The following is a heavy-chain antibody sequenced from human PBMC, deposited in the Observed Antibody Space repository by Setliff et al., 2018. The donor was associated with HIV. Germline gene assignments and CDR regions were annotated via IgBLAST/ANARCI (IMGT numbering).Heavy chain of an antibody. CDR1: GFSFSSYA. Sequence: SLRLSCAANGFSFSSYAMSWVRQAPGKGLEWVSAISGSGGSTYYADSVKGRFTISRDNSKNTLYLQMNSLRAEDTAVYYCAKALWFGDYYYYYGMDVWGQGTTVTVSS. CDR2: ISGSGGST. J-gene: IGHJ6*02. CDR3: AKALWFGDYYYYYGMDV. D-gene: IGHD3-10*01. V-gene: IGHV3-23*01.